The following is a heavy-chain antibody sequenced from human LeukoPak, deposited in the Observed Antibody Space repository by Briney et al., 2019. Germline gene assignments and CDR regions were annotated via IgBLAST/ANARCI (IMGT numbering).Heavy chain of an antibody. CDR3: ATGIVVVPAAIQDY. D-gene: IGHD2-2*01. V-gene: IGHV1-18*01. CDR1: GYTFTSYD. Sequence: ASVKVSCKASGYTFTSYDISWVRQAPGQGLEWMGWISAYNGNTKYAQNLQGRVTMTTDTSTSTAYMELRSLRSDDTAVYYCATGIVVVPAAIQDYWGQGTLVTVSS. CDR2: ISAYNGNT. J-gene: IGHJ4*02.